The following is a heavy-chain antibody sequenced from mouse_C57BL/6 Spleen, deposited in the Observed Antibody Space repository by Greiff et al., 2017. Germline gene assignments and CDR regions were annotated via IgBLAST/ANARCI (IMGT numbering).Heavy chain of an antibody. D-gene: IGHD1-1*01. Sequence: QVQLQQSGPELVKPGASVKISCKASGYAFSSSWMNWVKQRPGKGLEWIGRIYPGDGDTNYNGKFKGKATLTADKSSSTAYMQLSSLTSEDSAVYFCARGGTITTVVASGDYFDYWGQGTTLTVSS. V-gene: IGHV1-82*01. CDR2: IYPGDGDT. CDR1: GYAFSSSW. J-gene: IGHJ2*01. CDR3: ARGGTITTVVASGDYFDY.